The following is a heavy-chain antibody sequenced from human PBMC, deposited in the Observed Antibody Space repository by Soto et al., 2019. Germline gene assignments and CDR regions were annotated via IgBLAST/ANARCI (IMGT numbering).Heavy chain of an antibody. V-gene: IGHV1-69*08. D-gene: IGHD4-17*01. J-gene: IGHJ4*02. CDR2: IIPILGIA. CDR3: ARDTADYGEHRGY. Sequence: QVQLVQSGAEVKKPGSSVKVSCKASGGTFSSYTISWVRQAPGQGLEWMGRIIPILGIANYAQKFQGRVTITADKSTSTAYMELLRLVSEDTAVYYCARDTADYGEHRGYWGQGTLVTVSS. CDR1: GGTFSSYT.